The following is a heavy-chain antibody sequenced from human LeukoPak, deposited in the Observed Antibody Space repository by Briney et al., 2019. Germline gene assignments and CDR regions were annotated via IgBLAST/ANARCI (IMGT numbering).Heavy chain of an antibody. CDR2: ISSSSSYI. CDR3: ARGPRTPYSSSWHKFDY. Sequence: GGSLRLSCAASGFTFSSYSMNWVRQAPGKGLEWVSSISSSSSYIYYADSVKGRFTISRDNAKNSLYLQMNSLRAEDTAVYYCARGPRTPYSSSWHKFDYWGQGTLVTVSS. D-gene: IGHD6-13*01. CDR1: GFTFSSYS. V-gene: IGHV3-21*01. J-gene: IGHJ4*02.